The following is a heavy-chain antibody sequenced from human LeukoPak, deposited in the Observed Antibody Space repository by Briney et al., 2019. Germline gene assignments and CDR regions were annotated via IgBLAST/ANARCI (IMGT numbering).Heavy chain of an antibody. Sequence: PSETLSLTCIVSGVSISSSTYYWGWIRQPPGKGLEWIGSMYYSGSTYYNPSLKSRVTISEGTSKNQFSLKLSSVTAADTAVYYCATHLGYCSGGTCYFDYWGQGTLVTVSS. D-gene: IGHD2-15*01. V-gene: IGHV4-39*01. J-gene: IGHJ4*02. CDR1: GVSISSSTYY. CDR2: MYYSGST. CDR3: ATHLGYCSGGTCYFDY.